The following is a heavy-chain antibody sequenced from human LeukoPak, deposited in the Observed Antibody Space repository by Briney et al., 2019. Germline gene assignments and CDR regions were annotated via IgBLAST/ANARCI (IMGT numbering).Heavy chain of an antibody. CDR2: INSDGSST. V-gene: IGHV3-74*01. D-gene: IGHD7-27*01. Sequence: GGSLRLSCAASGFTFSSYWMHWVRQAPGKGLVWVSRINSDGSSTNYADSVKGRFTISRDNAKDTLYLQVKSLRAEDTAVYYCARGPSGWGSLDSWGQGTLVTVTS. CDR3: ARGPSGWGSLDS. CDR1: GFTFSSYW. J-gene: IGHJ4*02.